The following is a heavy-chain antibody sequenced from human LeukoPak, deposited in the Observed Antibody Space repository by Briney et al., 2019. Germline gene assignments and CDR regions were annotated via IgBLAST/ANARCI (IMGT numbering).Heavy chain of an antibody. CDR3: ASLRDHYDSSGYPAYFDY. D-gene: IGHD3-22*01. CDR2: INHSGST. Sequence: KPSETLSLTCTVSGVSISSSNSYWGWIRQPPGKGLEWIGEINHSGSTNYNPSPKSRVTISVDTSKNQFSLKLSSVTAADTAVYYCASLRDHYDSSGYPAYFDYWGQGTLVTVSS. J-gene: IGHJ4*02. V-gene: IGHV4-39*07. CDR1: GVSISSSNSY.